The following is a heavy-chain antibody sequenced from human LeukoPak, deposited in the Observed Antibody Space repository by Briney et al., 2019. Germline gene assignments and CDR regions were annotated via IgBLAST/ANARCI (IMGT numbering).Heavy chain of an antibody. Sequence: PGGSLRLSCAASGFTFSSYAMRWVRQAPGKGLEWVAVIWYDGSNKYYADSVKGRFTISRDNSGNTVSLQMDSLRADDTAVYYCTKGSFASPSTFDSWGQGILVTVSS. V-gene: IGHV3-33*06. CDR1: GFTFSSYA. CDR2: IWYDGSNK. J-gene: IGHJ4*02. D-gene: IGHD2/OR15-2a*01. CDR3: TKGSFASPSTFDS.